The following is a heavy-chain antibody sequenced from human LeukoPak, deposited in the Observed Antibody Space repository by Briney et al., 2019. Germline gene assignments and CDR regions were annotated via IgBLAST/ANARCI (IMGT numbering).Heavy chain of an antibody. J-gene: IGHJ4*02. CDR3: ARDLPYDSSGGFDY. D-gene: IGHD3-22*01. CDR2: IIPIFGTA. Sequence: ASVKVSCKASGGTFSSYAISWVRQTPGQGLEWMGGIIPIFGTANYAQKFQGRVTITADESTSTAYMELSSLRSEDTAVYYCARDLPYDSSGGFDYWGQGTLVTVSS. V-gene: IGHV1-69*13. CDR1: GGTFSSYA.